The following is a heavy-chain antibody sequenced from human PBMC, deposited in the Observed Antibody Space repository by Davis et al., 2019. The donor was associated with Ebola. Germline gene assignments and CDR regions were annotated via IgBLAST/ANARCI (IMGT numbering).Heavy chain of an antibody. CDR1: GGSFSGYY. V-gene: IGHV4-34*01. J-gene: IGHJ5*02. CDR3: ARGLGAAP. CDR2: INHSGST. D-gene: IGHD1-26*01. Sequence: SETLSLTCAVYGGSFSGYYWTWIRQSPGKGLEWIGEINHSGSTNYNPSLKSRVTISVDTSKNQFSLKLSSVTAADTAVYYCARGLGAAPWGQGTLVTVSS.